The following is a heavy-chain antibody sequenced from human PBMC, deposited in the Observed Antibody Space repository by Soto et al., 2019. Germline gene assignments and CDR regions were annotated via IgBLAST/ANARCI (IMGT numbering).Heavy chain of an antibody. CDR1: GFTFSSYA. CDR2: ISYDGSNK. D-gene: IGHD2-21*02. J-gene: IGHJ4*02. V-gene: IGHV3-30-3*01. Sequence: QVQLVESGGGVVQPGRSLRLSCAASGFTFSSYAMHWVRQAPGKGLEGVAVISYDGSNKYYADSVKGRFTISRDNSKNTLYLQMSSLRAEDTAVYYCARDSFRAYCGGDCYSGYFDYWGQGTLVTVSS. CDR3: ARDSFRAYCGGDCYSGYFDY.